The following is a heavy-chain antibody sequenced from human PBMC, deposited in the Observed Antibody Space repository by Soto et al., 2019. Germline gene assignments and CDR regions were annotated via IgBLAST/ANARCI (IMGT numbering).Heavy chain of an antibody. CDR3: ARQGSGSEYPQYFYYGMDV. V-gene: IGHV1-2*02. Sequence: VELVQSGAEVEKPGAAVRISCKTSGYTFTAYYIHWVRQAPGQGLEWMGWINPNSGVANYAQKFQGRVTMTRDTSISTVYMELTKMRPEDTTIYYCARQGSGSEYPQYFYYGMDVWRQGTTAAASS. CDR1: GYTFTAYY. D-gene: IGHD5-12*01. CDR2: INPNSGVA. J-gene: IGHJ6*02.